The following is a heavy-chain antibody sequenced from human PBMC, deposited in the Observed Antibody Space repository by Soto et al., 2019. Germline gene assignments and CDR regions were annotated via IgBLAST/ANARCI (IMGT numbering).Heavy chain of an antibody. Sequence: GGSLRLSCAASGFTFSSYSMNWVRQAPGKGLEWVSSISSSSSYIYYADSVKGRFTISRDNAKNSLYLQMNSLRAEDTAVYYCARAFGGYDGYYYYYGMDVWGQGTMVTVSS. CDR3: ARAFGGYDGYYYYYGMDV. D-gene: IGHD5-12*01. CDR1: GFTFSSYS. V-gene: IGHV3-21*01. J-gene: IGHJ6*02. CDR2: ISSSSSYI.